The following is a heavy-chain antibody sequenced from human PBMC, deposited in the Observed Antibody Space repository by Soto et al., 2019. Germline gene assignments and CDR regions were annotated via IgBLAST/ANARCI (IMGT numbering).Heavy chain of an antibody. J-gene: IGHJ4*02. D-gene: IGHD3-22*01. CDR3: ARDSYYYDSSGYYYKPYYFDY. CDR2: ISAYNGNT. V-gene: IGHV1-18*01. CDR1: GYTFTSYG. Sequence: ASVKVSCKASGYTFTSYGISWVRQAPGQGREWMGWISAYNGNTNYAQKLQGRVTMTTDTSTSTAYMELRSLRSDDTAVYYCARDSYYYDSSGYYYKPYYFDYWGQGTLVTVSS.